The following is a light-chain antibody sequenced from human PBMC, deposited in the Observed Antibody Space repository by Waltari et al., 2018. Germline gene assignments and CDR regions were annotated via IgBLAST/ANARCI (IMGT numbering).Light chain of an antibody. Sequence: DIVMTQSPDSLAVSLGERATINCKSSQSVLSSSNNKNYLAWYQQRPGQPPKLLIYWASTRESGVPDRFSCSGSGTNFTLTISSLQTEDVAVYYCQQYYSTPPTFGQGTKVEIK. V-gene: IGKV4-1*01. CDR1: QSVLSSSNNKNY. CDR3: QQYYSTPPT. CDR2: WAS. J-gene: IGKJ1*01.